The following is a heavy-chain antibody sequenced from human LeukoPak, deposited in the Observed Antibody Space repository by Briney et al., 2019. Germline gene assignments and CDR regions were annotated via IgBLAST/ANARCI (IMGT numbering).Heavy chain of an antibody. CDR2: IFYSGST. CDR3: ARGMYYDSSGYGPYYYYYGMDV. J-gene: IGHJ6*02. D-gene: IGHD3-22*01. Sequence: PQTLSLTCPVSTRSTTTGGYYCSWIRHHPGNGLEWIAYIFYSGSTYYNPSLKSRGTISVAPSKNQFSLKLSSVTAADTAVYYCARGMYYDSSGYGPYYYYYGMDVWGQGPRSPSP. CDR1: TRSTTTGGYY. V-gene: IGHV4-31*03.